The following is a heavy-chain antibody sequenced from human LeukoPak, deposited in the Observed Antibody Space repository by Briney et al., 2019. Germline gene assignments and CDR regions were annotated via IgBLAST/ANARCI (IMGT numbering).Heavy chain of an antibody. J-gene: IGHJ3*02. CDR1: GFTVSSNY. Sequence: GGSLRLSCAASGFTVSSNYMSWVRQAPGKGLEWVSAIYSGGSTYYADSVKGRFTISRDNSKNTLYLQMNSLRAEDTAVYYCARDQERNAFDIWGQGTMVTVSS. D-gene: IGHD1-1*01. CDR2: IYSGGST. CDR3: ARDQERNAFDI. V-gene: IGHV3-53*01.